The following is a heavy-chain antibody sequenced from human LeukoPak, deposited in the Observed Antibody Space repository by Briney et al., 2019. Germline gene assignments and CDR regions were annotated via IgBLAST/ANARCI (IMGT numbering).Heavy chain of an antibody. V-gene: IGHV4-30-4*08. D-gene: IGHD3-3*01. CDR2: IYYSGST. J-gene: IGHJ4*02. CDR3: ARGVITIFGVVIQLDY. CDR1: GGSISSGDYC. Sequence: PSETLSLTCTVSGGSISSGDYCWRWLRQPPGTGLEWLGYIYYSGSTYYNPALKNRVTISVDTSKNQFSLKLSSVTAADTAVYYCARGVITIFGVVIQLDYWGQGTLVTVSS.